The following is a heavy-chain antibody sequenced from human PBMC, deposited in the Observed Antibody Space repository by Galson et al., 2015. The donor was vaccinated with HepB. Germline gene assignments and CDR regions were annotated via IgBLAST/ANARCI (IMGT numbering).Heavy chain of an antibody. CDR1: GLNFSSYG. D-gene: IGHD3-9*01. Sequence: SLRLSCAASGLNFSSYGMHWVRQPPGKGPEWVSALSGDSIIIHYADSVKGRFTISKDNSENTLYLQMNSLRGEDTALYYCAKFGARFDAWFDSWGQGTLVTVSS. J-gene: IGHJ5*01. CDR2: LSGDSIII. V-gene: IGHV3-23*01. CDR3: AKFGARFDAWFDS.